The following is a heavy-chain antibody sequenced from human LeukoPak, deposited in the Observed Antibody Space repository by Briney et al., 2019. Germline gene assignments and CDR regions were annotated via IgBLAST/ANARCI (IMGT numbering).Heavy chain of an antibody. Sequence: SETLSLTCTVSGGSISSSSYYWGWIRQPPGKGLEWIGSIYYSGSTYYNPSLKSRVTISVDTSKNQFSLKLSSVTAADTAVYYCARSIAARPTSYYYYMDVWGKGTMVTVSS. CDR1: GGSISSSSYY. CDR2: IYYSGST. CDR3: ARSIAARPTSYYYYMDV. D-gene: IGHD6-6*01. V-gene: IGHV4-39*01. J-gene: IGHJ6*03.